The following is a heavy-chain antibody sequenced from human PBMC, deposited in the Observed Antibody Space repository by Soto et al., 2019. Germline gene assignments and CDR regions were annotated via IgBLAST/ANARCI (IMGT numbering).Heavy chain of an antibody. D-gene: IGHD3-22*01. CDR1: GFTFSTYG. Sequence: PGGSLRLSCTASGFTFSTYGMTWVRQAPGKGLEWVSYISSGAGSISHADSVRGRFTISRDNAKNSLYLQMNSLRAEDTAVYYCARYDSSGYYWPYYYYGMDVWGQGTTVTVSS. V-gene: IGHV3-48*01. CDR3: ARYDSSGYYWPYYYYGMDV. CDR2: ISSGAGSI. J-gene: IGHJ6*02.